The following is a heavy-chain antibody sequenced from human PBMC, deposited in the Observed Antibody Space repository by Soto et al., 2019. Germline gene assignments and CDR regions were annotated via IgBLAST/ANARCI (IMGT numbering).Heavy chain of an antibody. CDR2: GYYSGST. CDR3: ARLRGWGSSWLRAFDY. D-gene: IGHD6-13*01. Sequence: PSDTLSLTCTVSGDSISSYYWSWIRQPPGKGLEWIGYGYYSGSTNYNPSLKSRVTISVDTSKNQFSLKLSSVTAADTAVYFCARLRGWGSSWLRAFDYWGRGTLVTVSS. V-gene: IGHV4-59*08. CDR1: GDSISSYY. J-gene: IGHJ4*02.